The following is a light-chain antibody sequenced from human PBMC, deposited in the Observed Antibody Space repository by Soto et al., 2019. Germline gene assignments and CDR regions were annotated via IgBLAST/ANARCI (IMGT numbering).Light chain of an antibody. J-gene: IGKJ1*01. Sequence: DIQMTHFPSTLSASVGSRFNITCRASQSISRWLAWYQQKKGKAPKLLMYDASTLESGVPLRFAGSGYGTELTITIYSMQPDDSETYYCQHYNSYTWTFGQGTKVDIK. CDR1: QSISRW. CDR2: DAS. CDR3: QHYNSYTWT. V-gene: IGKV1-5*01.